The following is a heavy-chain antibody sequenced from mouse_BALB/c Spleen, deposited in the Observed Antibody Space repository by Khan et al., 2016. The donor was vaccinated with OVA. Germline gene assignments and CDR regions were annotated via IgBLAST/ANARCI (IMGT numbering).Heavy chain of an antibody. J-gene: IGHJ4*01. V-gene: IGHV9-3-1*01. CDR2: INTYTGEP. CDR3: ARPPYFSYVMVY. Sequence: QIQLVQSGPELKKPGATVKISCKASGDTFSNYGMNWVKQAPGKGLKWMGWINTYTGEPKYADNFKGRFAFSLDTSASTAYLQINNLKNEDTSTYFCARPPYFSYVMVYWGQGTSVTVSS. CDR1: GDTFSNYG. D-gene: IGHD2-10*01.